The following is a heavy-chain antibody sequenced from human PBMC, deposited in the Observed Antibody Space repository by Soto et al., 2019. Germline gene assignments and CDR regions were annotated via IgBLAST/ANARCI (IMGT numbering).Heavy chain of an antibody. CDR2: INTCSGKT. J-gene: IGHJ6*04. Sequence: ASVKVSCKTSGYTFSNYGINWVRQAPGQGLEWVGWINTCSGKTEFSQRLQDRITLTTDTSASTAYMDLRSLTSDDTAVYYCARDGGDCGYRLIYYYYIGMDGWGKGTTVTVCS. V-gene: IGHV1-18*01. CDR1: GYTFSNYG. CDR3: ARDGGDCGYRLIYYYYIGMDG. D-gene: IGHD2-21*02.